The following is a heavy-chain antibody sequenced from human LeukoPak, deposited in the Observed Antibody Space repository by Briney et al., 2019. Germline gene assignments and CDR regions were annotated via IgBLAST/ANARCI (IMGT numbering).Heavy chain of an antibody. CDR1: GYSFTSYW. J-gene: IGHJ5*02. V-gene: IGHV5-51*01. D-gene: IGHD6-6*01. Sequence: GESLKISCKGSGYSFTSYWIGWVRQMPGKGLEWMGIIYPGDSDTRYSPSFQGQVTISADKSISTAYLQWSSLKASDTAMYYCARTGGSEEQLVNLFDPWGQGTLVTVSS. CDR3: ARTGGSEEQLVNLFDP. CDR2: IYPGDSDT.